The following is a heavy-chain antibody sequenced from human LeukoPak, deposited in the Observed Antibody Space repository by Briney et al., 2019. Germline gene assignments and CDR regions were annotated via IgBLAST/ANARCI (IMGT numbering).Heavy chain of an antibody. V-gene: IGHV4-31*03. D-gene: IGHD2-2*01. Sequence: SETLSLTCTVSGVSISSGDYYWSWIRQHPGEGLVWIGYIYYSGSTYYNPSLKSRVTISVDTSKNQFSLQLSSAAAADTAVYYCARVTAIVPAAMTGYHFDYWGQGTLVTVSS. CDR3: ARVTAIVPAAMTGYHFDY. CDR2: IYYSGST. J-gene: IGHJ4*02. CDR1: GVSISSGDYY.